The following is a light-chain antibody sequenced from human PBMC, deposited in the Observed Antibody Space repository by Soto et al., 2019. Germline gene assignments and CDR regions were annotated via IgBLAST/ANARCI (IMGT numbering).Light chain of an antibody. CDR3: QHSYNWPLT. CDR2: DAS. J-gene: IGKJ4*01. Sequence: EVVLTQSPATLSLSPGEKAILSCRASQDINTYLGWYQQKPGQPPRLLIYDASNRASGIPARFSGSGSGTDFTLTIDTLESEDFAIYYCQHSYNWPLTFGAGTKVDIK. CDR1: QDINTY. V-gene: IGKV3-11*01.